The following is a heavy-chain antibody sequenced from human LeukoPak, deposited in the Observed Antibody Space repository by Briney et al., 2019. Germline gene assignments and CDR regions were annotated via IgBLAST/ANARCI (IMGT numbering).Heavy chain of an antibody. CDR3: AKDGPHTMVRGVIISDYYYYGMDV. CDR1: GFTFSSYG. Sequence: GRSLRLSCAASGFTFSSYGMHWVRQAPGKGLEWVAVISYDGSNKYYADSVKGRFTISRDNSKNTLYVRMNSLRGEDTAVYYCAKDGPHTMVRGVIISDYYYYGMDVWGKGTTVTVSS. V-gene: IGHV3-30*18. D-gene: IGHD3-10*01. CDR2: ISYDGSNK. J-gene: IGHJ6*04.